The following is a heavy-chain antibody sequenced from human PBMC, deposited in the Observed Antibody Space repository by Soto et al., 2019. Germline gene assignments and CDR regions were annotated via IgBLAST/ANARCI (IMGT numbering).Heavy chain of an antibody. Sequence: QVQLVQSGAEVKKPGSSVKVSCKASGGTFSSYTISWVRQAPGQGLEWMGRIIPILGIANYAQKFQGRVTITADKSTSTAYMELSSLRSEDAAVYYCARVAVAGMRDYWGQGTLVTVSS. D-gene: IGHD6-19*01. CDR1: GGTFSSYT. J-gene: IGHJ4*02. CDR3: ARVAVAGMRDY. CDR2: IIPILGIA. V-gene: IGHV1-69*02.